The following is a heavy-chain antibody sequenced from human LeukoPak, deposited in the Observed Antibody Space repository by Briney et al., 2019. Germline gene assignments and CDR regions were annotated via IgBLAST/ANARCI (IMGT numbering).Heavy chain of an antibody. CDR2: IKQDGNEK. CDR3: ARDTLGEGEDANYAVYYFDY. V-gene: IGHV3-7*01. CDR1: GFTFSTYY. Sequence: GGSLRLSCAASGFTFSTYYMSWVRQAPGKGLEWVANIKQDGNEKYYADSVKGRYTISRDNGKNSLDLQMNSLRADDTAFYYCARDTLGEGEDANYAVYYFDYWGQGTVVTVSS. J-gene: IGHJ4*02. D-gene: IGHD4/OR15-4a*01.